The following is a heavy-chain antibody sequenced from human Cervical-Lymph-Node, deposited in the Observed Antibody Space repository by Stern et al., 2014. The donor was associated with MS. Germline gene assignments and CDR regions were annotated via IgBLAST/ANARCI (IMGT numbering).Heavy chain of an antibody. J-gene: IGHJ6*02. CDR2: IYCSGST. Sequence: QVQLQESGPGLVKPSETLSLTCIVSGGSISSYYWSWIRQPPGKGLEWSGHIYCSGSTDYNSSLQSRVTMLADISKNQISLRLSSVAAADTAVYYCARAPYDFTNWYGMDVWGQGTTVTVSS. D-gene: IGHD1-1*01. CDR3: ARAPYDFTNWYGMDV. CDR1: GGSISSYY. V-gene: IGHV4-59*01.